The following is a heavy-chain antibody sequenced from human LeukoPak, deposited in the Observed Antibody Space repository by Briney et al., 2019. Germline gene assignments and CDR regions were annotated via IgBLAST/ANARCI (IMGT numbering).Heavy chain of an antibody. V-gene: IGHV3-11*04. CDR1: GFTFSDYY. CDR2: ISSSGSTI. Sequence: GGSLRLSCAASGFTFSDYYMSWIRQAPGKGLEWVSYISSSGSTIYYADSVKGRFTISRDNARNSLYLQMNSLRAEDTAVYYCARGPWPPGITMIVVVPRWFDPWGQGTLVTVSS. CDR3: ARGPWPPGITMIVVVPRWFDP. J-gene: IGHJ5*02. D-gene: IGHD3-22*01.